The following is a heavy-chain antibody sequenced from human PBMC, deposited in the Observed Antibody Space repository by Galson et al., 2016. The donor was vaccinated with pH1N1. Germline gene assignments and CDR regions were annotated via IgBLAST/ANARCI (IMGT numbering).Heavy chain of an antibody. CDR3: ATEDYYSSLY. D-gene: IGHD1-26*01. CDR2: INQDGSRK. Sequence: SLRLSCAASGCIFSDYWMSWVRQAPGKGLEWVAKINQDGSRKYDVDSMKGRCTISRDNAENSLSLQMNSLRVEDTAFYYCATEDYYSSLYWGQGILVTVSS. V-gene: IGHV3-7*01. J-gene: IGHJ4*02. CDR1: GCIFSDYW.